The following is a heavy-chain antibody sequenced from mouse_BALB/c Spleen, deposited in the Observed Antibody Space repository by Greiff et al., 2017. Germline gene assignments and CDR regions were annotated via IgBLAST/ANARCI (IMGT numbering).Heavy chain of an antibody. CDR3: ARGSYYDYDWFAY. CDR2: ISSGSSTI. V-gene: IGHV5-17*02. CDR1: GFTFSSFG. Sequence: EVKLVESGGGLVQPGGSRKLSCAASGFTFSSFGMHWVRQAPEKGLEWVAYISSGSSTIYYADTVKGRFTISRDNPKNTLFLQMTSLRSEDTAMYYCARGSYYDYDWFAYWGQGTLVTVSA. D-gene: IGHD2-4*01. J-gene: IGHJ3*01.